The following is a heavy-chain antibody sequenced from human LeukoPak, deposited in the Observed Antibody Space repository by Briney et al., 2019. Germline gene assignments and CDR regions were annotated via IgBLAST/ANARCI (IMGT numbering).Heavy chain of an antibody. CDR2: IRYDGSNK. D-gene: IGHD2-21*02. Sequence: GGSLRLSCAASGFTFSSYGMHWVRQAPGKGLEWVAFIRYDGSNKYYADSVKGRFTISRDNSKNTLYLQMNSLRAEDTAVYYCAKDRLDCGGDCYSGAAGDYWGQGTLVTVSS. V-gene: IGHV3-30*02. CDR3: AKDRLDCGGDCYSGAAGDY. J-gene: IGHJ4*02. CDR1: GFTFSSYG.